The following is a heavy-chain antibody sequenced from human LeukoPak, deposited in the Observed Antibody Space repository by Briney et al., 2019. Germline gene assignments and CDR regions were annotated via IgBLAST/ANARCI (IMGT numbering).Heavy chain of an antibody. J-gene: IGHJ4*02. CDR3: ATSTYYYDSSGYWYFDY. CDR2: INPNSGGT. Sequence: GASVKVSCKASGYTFTGYYMHWVRQAPGQGLEWMGWINPNSGGTNYAQKFQGRVTMTRDTSISTAYMELSRLGSDDTAVYYCATSTYYYDSSGYWYFDYWGQGTLVTVSS. CDR1: GYTFTGYY. V-gene: IGHV1-2*02. D-gene: IGHD3-22*01.